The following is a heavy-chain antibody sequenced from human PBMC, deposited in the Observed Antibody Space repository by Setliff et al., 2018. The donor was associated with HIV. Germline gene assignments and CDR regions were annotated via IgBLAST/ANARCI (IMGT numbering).Heavy chain of an antibody. Sequence: GGSLRLSCAASGFTLSDHYMDWVRQAPGKGPEWFGRIRPKRKSSTTEYAASVKGRFTISRDDSKYSVYLQMNSLKTEDTALYYCADIGAGDPYWGQGTLVTVSS. V-gene: IGHV3-72*01. D-gene: IGHD7-27*01. CDR3: ADIGAGDPY. J-gene: IGHJ4*02. CDR2: IRPKRKSSTT. CDR1: GFTLSDHY.